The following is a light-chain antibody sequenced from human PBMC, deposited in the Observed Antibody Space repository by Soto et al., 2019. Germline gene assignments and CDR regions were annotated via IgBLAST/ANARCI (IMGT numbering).Light chain of an antibody. V-gene: IGLV1-40*01. Sequence: QAVVTQPPSVSGAPGQRVTISCTGSSSNIGARYDVHWYQQVPGTSPKLLIYGNTNRPSGVPDRFSGSKSGTSASLAITGLQAEDEADYYCQSYDSSLSGWVFGEGTKLTVL. J-gene: IGLJ3*02. CDR2: GNT. CDR3: QSYDSSLSGWV. CDR1: SSNIGARYD.